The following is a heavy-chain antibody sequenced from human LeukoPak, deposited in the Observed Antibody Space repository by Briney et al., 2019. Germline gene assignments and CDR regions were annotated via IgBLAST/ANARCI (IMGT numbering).Heavy chain of an antibody. CDR1: GFTFSSYS. J-gene: IGHJ4*02. V-gene: IGHV3-21*01. D-gene: IGHD4-17*01. CDR3: AKDMNTVTTTFDY. CDR2: ISSSSSYI. Sequence: GGSLRLSCAASGFTFSSYSMNWVRQAPGKGLEWVSSISSSSSYIYYADSVKGRFTISRDNAKNSLYLQMNSLRAEDTAVYYCAKDMNTVTTTFDYWGQGTLVTVSS.